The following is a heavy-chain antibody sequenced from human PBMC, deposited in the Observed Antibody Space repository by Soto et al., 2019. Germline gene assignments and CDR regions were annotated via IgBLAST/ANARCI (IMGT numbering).Heavy chain of an antibody. CDR1: GYSISSGYY. D-gene: IGHD6-19*01. CDR2: IYHSGNT. V-gene: IGHV4-38-2*01. J-gene: IGHJ4*02. CDR3: ARARIVVAGTIVDY. Sequence: SETLSLTCAVSGYSISSGYYGGWIRQPPGKGLEWIGSIYHSGNTYYHPSLKSRVTPSVDTSKNHFSLKLSAVTAADTAVYYCARARIVVAGTIVDYWGQGTLVTVAS.